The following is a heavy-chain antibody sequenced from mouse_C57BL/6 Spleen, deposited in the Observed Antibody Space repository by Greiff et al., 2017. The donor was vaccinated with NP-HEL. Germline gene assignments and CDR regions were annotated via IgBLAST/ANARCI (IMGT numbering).Heavy chain of an antibody. V-gene: IGHV1-82*01. D-gene: IGHD2-13*01. CDR2: IYPGDGDT. CDR3: ARAPPYGDYWYFDV. Sequence: QVQLQQSGPELVKPGASVKISCKASGYAFSSSWMNWVKQRPGKGLEWIGRIYPGDGDTNYNGKFKGQATLTADKSSSTDYMQLSSLTSEDSAVYFCARAPPYGDYWYFDVWGTGTTVTVSS. J-gene: IGHJ1*03. CDR1: GYAFSSSW.